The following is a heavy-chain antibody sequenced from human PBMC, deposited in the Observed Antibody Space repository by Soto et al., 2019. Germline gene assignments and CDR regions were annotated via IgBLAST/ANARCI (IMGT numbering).Heavy chain of an antibody. D-gene: IGHD4-17*01. CDR2: IYTSGST. CDR3: ARDRVTTVATRGGAFDI. J-gene: IGHJ3*02. CDR1: GGSISSYY. Sequence: PSETLSLTCTVSGGSISSYYWGWIRQPAGKGLEWSGRIYTSGSTNYNPSLKSRVTMSVDTSKNQFSLKLSSVTAADTAVYYCARDRVTTVATRGGAFDIWGQGKMVTVSS. V-gene: IGHV4-4*07.